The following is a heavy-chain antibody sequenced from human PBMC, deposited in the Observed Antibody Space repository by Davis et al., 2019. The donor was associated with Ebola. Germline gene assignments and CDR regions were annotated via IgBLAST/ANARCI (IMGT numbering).Heavy chain of an antibody. J-gene: IGHJ4*02. D-gene: IGHD3/OR15-3a*01. Sequence: PGGSLRLSCAASGFTFSSYGMHWVRQAPGKGLEWVSGIGSSDGNTYYADSVKGRFTISRDNSKNTLYLQMNSLRAEDTAVYYCAKSQSWTPYYFDYWGQGTLVTVSS. CDR2: IGSSDGNT. CDR1: GFTFSSYG. CDR3: AKSQSWTPYYFDY. V-gene: IGHV3-23*01.